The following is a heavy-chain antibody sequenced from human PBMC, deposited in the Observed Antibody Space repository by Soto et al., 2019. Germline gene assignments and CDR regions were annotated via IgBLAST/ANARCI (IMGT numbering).Heavy chain of an antibody. J-gene: IGHJ4*02. CDR3: ARLGSGSYYDY. V-gene: IGHV3-23*01. CDR2: ISGSGGST. D-gene: IGHD1-26*01. CDR1: GFTFSSYA. Sequence: EVQLLESWGGLVQPGGSLRLSCAASGFTFSSYAMRWVRQAPGKGLEWVSSISGSGGSTYYADSVKGRFTVSRDTANNTLDLQMNSLGAEAPAVYYFARLGSGSYYDYWGQRTLVTVSS.